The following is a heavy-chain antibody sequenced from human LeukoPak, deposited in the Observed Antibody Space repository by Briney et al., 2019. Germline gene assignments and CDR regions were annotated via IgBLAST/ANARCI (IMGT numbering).Heavy chain of an antibody. CDR3: ARVRNTYYYDSSGYYYLDY. V-gene: IGHV4-31*03. CDR2: IYYSGST. D-gene: IGHD3-22*01. CDR1: GGSISSGGYY. J-gene: IGHJ4*02. Sequence: SQTLSLTCTVSGGSISSGGYYWSWIRQHPGKGLEWIGYIYYSGSTYYNPPLQSRVTISVDTSKDQFSLKLSSVTAADTAVYYCARVRNTYYYDSSGYYYLDYWGQGTLVTVSS.